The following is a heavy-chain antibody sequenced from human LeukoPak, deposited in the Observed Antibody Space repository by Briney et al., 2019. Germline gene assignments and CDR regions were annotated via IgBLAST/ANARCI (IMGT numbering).Heavy chain of an antibody. CDR1: RFTFSRYW. Sequence: PGGSLRLSCAASRFTFSRYWMLWVRQAPGKGLVWVSRINRDGNSTSYADSVKGRFTISRDNAKNTLYLQMNSLRAEDTAVYYCARDGNYYVSSGPADYWGQGTLVTVSS. D-gene: IGHD3-22*01. CDR2: INRDGNST. CDR3: ARDGNYYVSSGPADY. J-gene: IGHJ4*02. V-gene: IGHV3-74*01.